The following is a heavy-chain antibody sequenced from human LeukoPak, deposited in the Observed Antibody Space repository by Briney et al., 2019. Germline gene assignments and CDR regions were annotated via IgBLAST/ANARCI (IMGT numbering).Heavy chain of an antibody. J-gene: IGHJ4*02. V-gene: IGHV4-34*01. CDR1: GGSFSGYY. D-gene: IGHD6-19*01. Sequence: ASETLSLTCGVYGGSFSGYYWSWIRQPPGKGLEWIGEINHSGSTNYNPSLKSRVTISVDTSKNQFSLKLSSVTAADTAVYYCARSYSSGWYYFDYWGQGTLVTVSS. CDR3: ARSYSSGWYYFDY. CDR2: INHSGST.